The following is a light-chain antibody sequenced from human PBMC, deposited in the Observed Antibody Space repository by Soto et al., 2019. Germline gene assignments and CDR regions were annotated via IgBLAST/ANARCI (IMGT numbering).Light chain of an antibody. CDR1: SSDIRGYNY. CDR3: SSYTSTDTLVV. Sequence: QSVLTQPGPVSGSPGQSITISCTGTSSDIRGYNYLSWYQQHPGKAPKLIISGVSNRPSGISHRSSSATSSITASLTISGLQAEDESDYHCSSYTSTDTLVVFGGGTKLTVL. V-gene: IGLV2-14*01. CDR2: GVS. J-gene: IGLJ2*01.